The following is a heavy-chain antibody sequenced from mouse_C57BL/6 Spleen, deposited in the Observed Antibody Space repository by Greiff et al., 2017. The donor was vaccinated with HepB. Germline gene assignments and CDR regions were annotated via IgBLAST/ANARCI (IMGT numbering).Heavy chain of an antibody. J-gene: IGHJ2*01. CDR1: GFTFSSYA. V-gene: IGHV5-4*03. CDR2: ISDGGSYT. D-gene: IGHD2-2*01. CDR3: ARGGYPDPFDY. Sequence: EVKLEESGGGLVKPGGSLKLSCAASGFTFSSYAMSWVRQTPEKRLEWVATISDGGSYTYYPDNVKGRFTISRDNAKNNLYLQMSHLKSEDTAMYYCARGGYPDPFDYWGQGTTLTVSS.